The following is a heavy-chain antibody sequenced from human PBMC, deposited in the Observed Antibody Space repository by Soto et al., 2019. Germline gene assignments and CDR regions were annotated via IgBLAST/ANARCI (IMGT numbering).Heavy chain of an antibody. CDR1: GFTFSTYF. J-gene: IGHJ6*03. CDR3: VRDYYYYVDV. Sequence: EVQLVESGGALVQPGGSLRLSCAASGFTFSTYFMSWVRQAPGKGLEWVANIKSDGSERYYVDSMEGRFTISRDNAKNSLYLQMNSLRAEDTAVYYCVRDYYYYVDVWGKGTTVTVSS. V-gene: IGHV3-7*01. CDR2: IKSDGSER.